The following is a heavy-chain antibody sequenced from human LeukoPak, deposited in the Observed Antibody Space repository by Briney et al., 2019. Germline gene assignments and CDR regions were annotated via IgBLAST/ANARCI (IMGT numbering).Heavy chain of an antibody. J-gene: IGHJ4*02. D-gene: IGHD2-2*01. CDR3: ARDLLGYCSSTSCWGGFDY. CDR1: GFTFSSYA. V-gene: IGHV3-30*04. Sequence: GGSLRLSCAASGFTFSSYAMHWVRQAPGKGLEWVAVISYDGSNKYYADSVKGRFTISRDNSKNTLYLQMNSLRAEDTAVYYCARDLLGYCSSTSCWGGFDYWGQGTLVTVSS. CDR2: ISYDGSNK.